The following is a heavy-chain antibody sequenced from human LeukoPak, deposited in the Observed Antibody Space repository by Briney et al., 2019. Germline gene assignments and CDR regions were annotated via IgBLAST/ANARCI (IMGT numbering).Heavy chain of an antibody. Sequence: HPGGSLRLSCAASGFTFSSYAMHWVRQAPGKGLEWVAVISYDGSNKYYADSVKGRFTISRDNSKNTLYLQMNSLRAEDTAVYYCARYDYYDSSGYYRLGYWGQGTLVTVSS. D-gene: IGHD3-22*01. J-gene: IGHJ4*02. V-gene: IGHV3-30*04. CDR3: ARYDYYDSSGYYRLGY. CDR2: ISYDGSNK. CDR1: GFTFSSYA.